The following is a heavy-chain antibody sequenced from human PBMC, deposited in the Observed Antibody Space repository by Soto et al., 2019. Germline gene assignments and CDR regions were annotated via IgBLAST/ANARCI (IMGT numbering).Heavy chain of an antibody. CDR2: INAYNGNT. D-gene: IGHD3-22*01. CDR3: ARETYYYDSSGSPGYGMDV. J-gene: IGHJ6*02. CDR1: GYTFTSYA. V-gene: IGHV1-2*04. Sequence: ASVKVSCKASGYTFTSYAMHWVRQAPGQRLEWMGWINAYNGNTNYSQKFQGWVTMTRDTSISTAYMELSRLRSDDTAVYYCARETYYYDSSGSPGYGMDVWGQGTTVTVSS.